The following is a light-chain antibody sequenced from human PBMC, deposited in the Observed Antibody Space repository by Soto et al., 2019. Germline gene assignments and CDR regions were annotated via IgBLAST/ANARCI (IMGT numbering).Light chain of an antibody. CDR2: SAS. Sequence: DIQMTQSPSSLSASVGDRVTITCRASQSISTYLNWYQQKPGKAPKLLIYSASSLQSGVPSRFSGRGSGTDFTLIISRLQPEDFATYYCQQSYNTPRTFGKGTKVEIK. CDR1: QSISTY. V-gene: IGKV1-39*01. CDR3: QQSYNTPRT. J-gene: IGKJ1*01.